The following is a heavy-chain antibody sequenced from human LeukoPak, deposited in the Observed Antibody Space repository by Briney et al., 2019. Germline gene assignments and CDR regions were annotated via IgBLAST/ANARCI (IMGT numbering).Heavy chain of an antibody. CDR2: INHSGSA. J-gene: IGHJ4*02. Sequence: SETLSLTCAVYGGSFGGYYWSLIRRPPGKGLEWIGEINHSGSANYNPSLMSRVTISLDTSKNHFSLNLSSVTAADTAVYYCARGQGTVTTHWGQGTLVTVSS. CDR1: GGSFGGYY. D-gene: IGHD4-17*01. CDR3: ARGQGTVTTH. V-gene: IGHV4-34*01.